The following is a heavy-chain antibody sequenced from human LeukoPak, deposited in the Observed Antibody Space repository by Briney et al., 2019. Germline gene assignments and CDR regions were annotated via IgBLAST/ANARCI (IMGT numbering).Heavy chain of an antibody. Sequence: TGGSLRLSCAASGFTFSSYAISWVRQAPGQGLEWMGRIIPILGIANYAQKFQGRVTITADKSTSTAYMELSSLRSEDTAVYYCAREGVGYCSSTSCPPGYYYYYGMDVWGQGTTVTVSS. CDR3: AREGVGYCSSTSCPPGYYYYYGMDV. CDR1: GFTFSSYA. CDR2: IIPILGIA. D-gene: IGHD2-2*01. V-gene: IGHV1-69*04. J-gene: IGHJ6*02.